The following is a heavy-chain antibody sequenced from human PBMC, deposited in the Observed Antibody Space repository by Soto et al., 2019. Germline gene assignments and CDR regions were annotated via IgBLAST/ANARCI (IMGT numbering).Heavy chain of an antibody. J-gene: IGHJ5*02. CDR2: SIHYRGIA. CDR1: GGTFNSYT. CDR3: AKEDVVFGDNVDTWFDP. V-gene: IGHV1-69*04. Sequence: SVEVSCKASGGTFNSYTISWGRQGPGQGFEWMVRSIHYRGIANYAQKFESRVTITADKSKSTAYMELSCVRADDTAVYYCAKEDVVFGDNVDTWFDPWGQGTLVTVSS. D-gene: IGHD2-21*01.